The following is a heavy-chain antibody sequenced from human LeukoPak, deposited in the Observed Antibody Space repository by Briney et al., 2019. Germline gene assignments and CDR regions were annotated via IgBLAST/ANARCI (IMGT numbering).Heavy chain of an antibody. CDR3: ARDLGHYYDSSGSFYSFGY. CDR1: GYTFTSYG. D-gene: IGHD3-22*01. J-gene: IGHJ4*02. Sequence: ASVTVSFKASGYTFTSYGISWVRQAPGQGLEWMGWISAYNGNTNYAQKLQGRVTMTTDTSTSTAYMELRSLRSDDTAVYYCARDLGHYYDSSGSFYSFGYWGQGTLVTVSS. CDR2: ISAYNGNT. V-gene: IGHV1-18*01.